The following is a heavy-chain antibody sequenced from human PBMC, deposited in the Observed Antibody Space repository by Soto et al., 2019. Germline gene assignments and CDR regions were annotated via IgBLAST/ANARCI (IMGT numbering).Heavy chain of an antibody. D-gene: IGHD4-17*01. V-gene: IGHV2-5*01. CDR1: GLSLSTTGVG. CDR3: AQRPPPTIEYGAYAMKRFHY. CDR2: IYWNDDK. J-gene: IGHJ4*02. Sequence: PGPTLVNPTQTLTLTCTFSGLSLSTTGVGGRWISPPPGTPLAWLALIYWNDDKRYSPSLKSRLTITKDTSKNQVVLTMTNMDPVDTATYYCAQRPPPTIEYGAYAMKRFHYWGQGTLVTVSS.